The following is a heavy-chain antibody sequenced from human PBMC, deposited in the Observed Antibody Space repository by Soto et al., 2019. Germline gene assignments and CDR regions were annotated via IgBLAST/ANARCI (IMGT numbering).Heavy chain of an antibody. J-gene: IGHJ6*02. D-gene: IGHD2-15*01. CDR1: GFTFSSYG. V-gene: IGHV3-30*18. CDR2: ISYDGSNK. Sequence: QVQLVESGGGVVQPGRSLRLSCAASGFTFSSYGMHWVRQAPGKGLEWVAVISYDGSNKYYADSVKGRFTISRDNSKNTLYLQMNSLRAEDTAVYYCAKTESGVRGDGMDVWGQGTTVTVSS. CDR3: AKTESGVRGDGMDV.